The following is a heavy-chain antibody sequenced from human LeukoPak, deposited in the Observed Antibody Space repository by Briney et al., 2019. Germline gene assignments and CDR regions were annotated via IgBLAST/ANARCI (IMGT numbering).Heavy chain of an antibody. D-gene: IGHD3-22*01. CDR2: INPDRGGK. V-gene: IGHV1-2*02. J-gene: IGHJ4*02. Sequence: ASVRVSCKASGYTFTGYYMHWVRQAPGEGVGWMGWINPDRGGKNYAQKLHSKVTMTRDTAIRTAYMEMSRLRSDDTAVYYCARGKHTRAVHYDDSSGYGIDYWGQGPLVTVSS. CDR3: ARGKHTRAVHYDDSSGYGIDY. CDR1: GYTFTGYY.